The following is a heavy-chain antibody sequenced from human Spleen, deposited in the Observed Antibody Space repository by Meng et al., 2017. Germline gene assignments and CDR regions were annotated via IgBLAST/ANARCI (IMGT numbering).Heavy chain of an antibody. Sequence: ASVKVSCKPSGYNFPDYYIHWVRRAPGQGLEWMGRINPKSGDTHYAQKFQARVTMTGDTSISTAYMELSGLRSDDTAMYYCARDSSDYYDSSGYYWGDAFDIWGQGTMVTVSS. CDR1: GYNFPDYY. V-gene: IGHV1-2*06. CDR3: ARDSSDYYDSSGYYWGDAFDI. J-gene: IGHJ3*02. D-gene: IGHD3-22*01. CDR2: INPKSGDT.